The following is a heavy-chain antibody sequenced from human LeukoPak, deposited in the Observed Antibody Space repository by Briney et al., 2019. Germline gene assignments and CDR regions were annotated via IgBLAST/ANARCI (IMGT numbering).Heavy chain of an antibody. CDR1: GFTFSSYT. J-gene: IGHJ4*02. CDR2: IIGSGGST. Sequence: GGSLRLSCAASGFTFSSYTMSWVRQAPGKGLEWVSAIIGSGGSTYYAASVKGRFTISRDNSKNTLYLQMNSRRAEDTAVYYCAKIGMAGGPHLDYWGQGTLVTVSS. CDR3: AKIGMAGGPHLDY. V-gene: IGHV3-23*01. D-gene: IGHD2-8*02.